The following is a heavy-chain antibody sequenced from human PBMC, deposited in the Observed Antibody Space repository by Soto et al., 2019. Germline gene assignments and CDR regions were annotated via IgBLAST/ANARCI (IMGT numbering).Heavy chain of an antibody. J-gene: IGHJ3*02. D-gene: IGHD1-1*01. Sequence: QVQLVESGGGVVQPGRSLRLSCAASGFTFSSYAMLWVRQAPGKGLEWVAVISYDGSNKYYADSVKGRFTISRDNSKNTTYLQMNSLRAEDTAVYYCAGRAERSDAFDIWGQGTMVTVSS. V-gene: IGHV3-30-3*01. CDR3: AGRAERSDAFDI. CDR2: ISYDGSNK. CDR1: GFTFSSYA.